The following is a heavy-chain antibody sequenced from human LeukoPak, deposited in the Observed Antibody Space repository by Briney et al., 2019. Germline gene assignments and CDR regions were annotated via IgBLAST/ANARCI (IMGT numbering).Heavy chain of an antibody. V-gene: IGHV3-11*04. CDR2: ISSSGGAV. CDR1: GFSFSGYF. Sequence: PGGSLRLSRVASGFSFSGYFMTWIRQAPGKGLEWVSYISSSGGAVYYADSVKGRFTISRDNAKNSLYLQMNSLRAEDTAVYYCARETRWDFDFWGQGTLVTVSS. J-gene: IGHJ4*02. D-gene: IGHD5-24*01. CDR3: ARETRWDFDF.